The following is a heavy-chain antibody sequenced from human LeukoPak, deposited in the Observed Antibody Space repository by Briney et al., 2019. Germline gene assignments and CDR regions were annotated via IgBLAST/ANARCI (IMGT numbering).Heavy chain of an antibody. J-gene: IGHJ6*03. D-gene: IGHD5-18*01. Sequence: SETLSLTCTVSGGSISSSSYYWGWIRQPPGKGLEWIGSIYYSGSTYYNPSLKSRVTISVDTSKNQFSLKLSSVTAADTAVYYCARSMSAIGYHYMDVWGKGTTVTVSS. CDR2: IYYSGST. CDR3: ARSMSAIGYHYMDV. CDR1: GGSISSSSYY. V-gene: IGHV4-39*01.